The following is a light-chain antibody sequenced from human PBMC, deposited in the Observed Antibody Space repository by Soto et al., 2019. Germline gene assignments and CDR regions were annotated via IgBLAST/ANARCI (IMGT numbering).Light chain of an antibody. CDR2: EVN. CDR1: SSDVADYQY. V-gene: IGLV2-8*01. J-gene: IGLJ1*01. Sequence: QSVLTQPPSASGSPGQSVTISCTGTSSDVADYQYVSWYQQHPGKAPKLMIYEVNKRPSGIPDRFSGSKSGSTASLTVSGLQPEDEADYYCSSYAGSSTYVFGTGTQLTVL. CDR3: SSYAGSSTYV.